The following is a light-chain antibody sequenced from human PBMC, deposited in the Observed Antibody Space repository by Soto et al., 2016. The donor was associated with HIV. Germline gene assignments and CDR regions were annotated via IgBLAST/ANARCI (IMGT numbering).Light chain of an antibody. CDR3: QVWDTSGDHFVV. Sequence: SYVLTQPPSVSVTPGETARITCGGNNIGDKSVHWYQQKPGQAPVLVVYDDNDRPSGIPERFSGSNFGNTATLTISRVEAGDEADFYCQVWDTSGDHFVVFGGGTKLTVL. CDR1: NIGDKS. CDR2: DDN. J-gene: IGLJ2*01. V-gene: IGLV3-21*02.